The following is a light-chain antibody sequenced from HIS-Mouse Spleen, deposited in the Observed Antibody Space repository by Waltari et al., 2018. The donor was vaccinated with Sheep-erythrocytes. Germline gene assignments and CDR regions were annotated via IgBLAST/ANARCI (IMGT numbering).Light chain of an antibody. J-gene: IGKJ4*02. Sequence: DIQMTQSPSSLSASVGDRVTITCRASQSISSSLNWYQQKPGKAPKLLIYAASSLQSGVPSRFSGSVSGTDFTLTISSLQPEDFATYYCQQSYSTPPLTFGGGTKVEIK. V-gene: IGKV1-39*01. CDR1: QSISSS. CDR2: AAS. CDR3: QQSYSTPPLT.